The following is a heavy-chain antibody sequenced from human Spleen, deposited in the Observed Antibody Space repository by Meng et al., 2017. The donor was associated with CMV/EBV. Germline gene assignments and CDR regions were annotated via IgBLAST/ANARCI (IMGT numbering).Heavy chain of an antibody. CDR1: GFTFSSYD. CDR3: VKLFDY. J-gene: IGHJ4*02. CDR2: SRYDGGNK. Sequence: GGSLRLSCVASGFTFSSYDMHWVRQAPGKGLEWVTMSRYDGGNKYYADSVEGRFTISRDNSRNSLYLHMTSLRAEDTALYYCVKLFDYWGQGTLVTVSS. V-gene: IGHV3-30*02.